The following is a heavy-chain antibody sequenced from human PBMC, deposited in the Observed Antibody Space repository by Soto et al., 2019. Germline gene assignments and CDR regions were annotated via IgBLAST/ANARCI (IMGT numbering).Heavy chain of an antibody. CDR3: AKSTAEGIYDAFDI. Sequence: GGSLRLSCAASGFTFDDYAMHWVRQAPGKGLEWVSGISWNSGSIGYADSVKGRFTISRDNAKNSLYLQMNSLRAEDTALYYRAKSTAEGIYDAFDIWGQGTMVTVSS. D-gene: IGHD5-12*01. CDR2: ISWNSGSI. CDR1: GFTFDDYA. J-gene: IGHJ3*02. V-gene: IGHV3-9*01.